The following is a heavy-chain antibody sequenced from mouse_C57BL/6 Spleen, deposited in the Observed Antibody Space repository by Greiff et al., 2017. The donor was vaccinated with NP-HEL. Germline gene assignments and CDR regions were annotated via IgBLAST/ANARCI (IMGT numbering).Heavy chain of an antibody. Sequence: VQGVESGAELARPGASVKLSCKASGYTFTSYGISWVKQRTGQGLEWIGEIYPRSGNTYYNEKFKGKATLTADKSSSTAYMELRSLTSEDSAVYFCARDSSGYGAMDYWGQGTSVTVSS. D-gene: IGHD3-2*02. V-gene: IGHV1-81*01. CDR1: GYTFTSYG. CDR3: ARDSSGYGAMDY. CDR2: IYPRSGNT. J-gene: IGHJ4*01.